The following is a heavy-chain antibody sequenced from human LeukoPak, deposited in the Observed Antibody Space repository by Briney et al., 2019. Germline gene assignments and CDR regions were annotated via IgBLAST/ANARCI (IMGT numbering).Heavy chain of an antibody. CDR2: IYYNGDT. D-gene: IGHD3-3*02. V-gene: IGHV4-59*01. CDR1: GGSISTYH. J-gene: IGHJ3*02. CDR3: ARELGRAFDI. Sequence: SETLSLTCSVSGGSISTYHWSWIRQPPGKGLEWIGYIYYNGDTKQNPSLNSRATISVDTSKNQFSLKLKSVAAADTAVYYCARELGRAFDIWGQGTVVTVSS.